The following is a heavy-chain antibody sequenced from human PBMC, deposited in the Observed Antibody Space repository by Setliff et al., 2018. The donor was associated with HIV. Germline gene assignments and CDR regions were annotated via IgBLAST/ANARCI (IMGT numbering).Heavy chain of an antibody. D-gene: IGHD3-10*01. CDR2: INHSGST. V-gene: IGHV4-34*01. Sequence: KTSETLSLTCAVDGGSFSGYYWSWIRQPPGKGLEWIGEINHSGSTNYNPSLKSRVTISVVTSKNQFSLKLTSVTAADTAVYYCARGRLYGVVDYWGQGTLVTVSS. J-gene: IGHJ4*02. CDR3: ARGRLYGVVDY. CDR1: GGSFSGYY.